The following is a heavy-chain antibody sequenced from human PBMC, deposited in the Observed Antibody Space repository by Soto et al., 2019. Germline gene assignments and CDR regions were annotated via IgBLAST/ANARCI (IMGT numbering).Heavy chain of an antibody. CDR2: ISGRGGST. D-gene: IGHD3-3*01. V-gene: IGHV3-23*01. Sequence: GGSLRLSCAASGFTFGSYPMSWVRQAPGKGRNGVSAISGRGGSTYYADSVKGRFTISRDNSKNTLYLQMNSLRAEDTAVYYCAKAGGDYDFWSGYYTYYYYGMDVWGQGTTVTISS. CDR1: GFTFGSYP. CDR3: AKAGGDYDFWSGYYTYYYYGMDV. J-gene: IGHJ6*02.